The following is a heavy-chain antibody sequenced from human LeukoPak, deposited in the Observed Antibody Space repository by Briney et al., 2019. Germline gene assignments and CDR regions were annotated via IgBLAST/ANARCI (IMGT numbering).Heavy chain of an antibody. V-gene: IGHV4-59*01. D-gene: IGHD3-3*01. CDR2: IYYSGGT. CDR1: GGSISSYY. J-gene: IGHJ6*03. Sequence: SETLSLTCTVSGGSISSYYWSWIRQPPGKGLEWIGYIYYSGGTNYNPSLKSRVTMSVDTSKNQFSLKLNSMTAADTAVYYCARGGYYTLEYYYYMDVWGKGTTVTVSS. CDR3: ARGGYYTLEYYYYMDV.